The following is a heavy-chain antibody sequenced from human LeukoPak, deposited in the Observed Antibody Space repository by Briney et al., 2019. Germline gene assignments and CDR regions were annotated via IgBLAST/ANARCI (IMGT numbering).Heavy chain of an antibody. D-gene: IGHD6-13*01. J-gene: IGHJ2*01. Sequence: SETLSLTCAVYGVSFSGYYWSWIRQPPGKGLEWMGEINHSGSTNYNPSLKSRVTISVDTSKNQFSLKLSSVTAADTAVYYCARVSSSWYQDWYFDLWGRGTLVTVSS. CDR1: GVSFSGYY. CDR3: ARVSSSWYQDWYFDL. CDR2: INHSGST. V-gene: IGHV4-34*01.